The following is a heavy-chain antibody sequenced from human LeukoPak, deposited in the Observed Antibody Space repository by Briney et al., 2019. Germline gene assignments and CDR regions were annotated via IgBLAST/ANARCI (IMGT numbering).Heavy chain of an antibody. D-gene: IGHD3-3*01. CDR3: ARGGRTRILRFLEWPTYFDY. J-gene: IGHJ4*02. Sequence: GESLKISCKGSGYSFTSYWIGWVRQMPGKGLEWMGIIYPGDSDTRYSPSFQGQVTISADKSISTAYLQWSSLKASGTAMYYCARGGRTRILRFLEWPTYFDYWGQGTLVTVSS. CDR1: GYSFTSYW. V-gene: IGHV5-51*01. CDR2: IYPGDSDT.